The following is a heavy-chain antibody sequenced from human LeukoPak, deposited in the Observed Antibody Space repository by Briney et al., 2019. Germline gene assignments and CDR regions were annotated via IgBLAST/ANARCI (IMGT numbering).Heavy chain of an antibody. CDR1: GVSISSSNSY. D-gene: IGHD1-14*01. Sequence: PSETLSLTCTVSGVSISSSNSYWGWIRQPPGKGLEWIGSIYYSGNTYYNASLKSQVSISIDTSKNQFSLRLNSVTATDTAVYYCARLNKPGWFDPWGQGTLLIVSS. CDR3: ARLNKPGWFDP. J-gene: IGHJ5*02. V-gene: IGHV4-39*01. CDR2: IYYSGNT.